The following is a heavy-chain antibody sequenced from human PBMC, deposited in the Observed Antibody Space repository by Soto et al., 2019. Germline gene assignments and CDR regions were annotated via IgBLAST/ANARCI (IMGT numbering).Heavy chain of an antibody. D-gene: IGHD3-9*01. V-gene: IGHV1-69*01. CDR3: ARSKGYYDILTGYPPPYYFDY. CDR1: GGTFSSYA. Sequence: QVQLVQSGAEVKKPGSSVKVSCKASGGTFSSYAISWVRQAPGQGLEWMGGIIPIFGTANYAQKFQGRVTITADESTSTAYMELSRLRSEDTAVYYCARSKGYYDILTGYPPPYYFDYWGQGTLVTVSS. CDR2: IIPIFGTA. J-gene: IGHJ4*02.